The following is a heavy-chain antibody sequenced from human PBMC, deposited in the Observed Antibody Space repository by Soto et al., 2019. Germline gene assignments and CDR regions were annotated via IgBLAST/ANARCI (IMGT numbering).Heavy chain of an antibody. D-gene: IGHD3-22*01. V-gene: IGHV4-34*01. Sequence: QVQLQQWGAGLLKPAETLSLTCAVYGGSLSDYYWTWIRQPPGKGLEWVGEVNDSGSTKYTPSLESRATMSIDTSKNRFSLKLSSVTAADTAVYYCARGSHRLHSYDSSGFYHYVDYWGQGTLVTVPS. CDR1: GGSLSDYY. CDR3: ARGSHRLHSYDSSGFYHYVDY. J-gene: IGHJ4*02. CDR2: VNDSGST.